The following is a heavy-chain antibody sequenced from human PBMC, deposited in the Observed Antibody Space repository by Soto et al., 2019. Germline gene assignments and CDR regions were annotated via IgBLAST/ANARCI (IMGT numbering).Heavy chain of an antibody. Sequence: LSLTCAVYGGSFSGYYWSWIRQPPGKGLEWIGYIYYSGSTNYNPSLKSRVTISVDTSKNQFSLKLSSVTAADTAVYYCARRYSSSFDYWGQG. CDR2: IYYSGST. CDR3: ARRYSSSFDY. CDR1: GGSFSGYY. J-gene: IGHJ4*02. V-gene: IGHV4-59*08. D-gene: IGHD6-13*01.